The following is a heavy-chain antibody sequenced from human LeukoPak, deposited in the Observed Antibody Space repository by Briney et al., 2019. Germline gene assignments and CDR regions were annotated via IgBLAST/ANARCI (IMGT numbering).Heavy chain of an antibody. V-gene: IGHV3-48*03. Sequence: PGGSLRLSCAASGFTFSRYEMNWVRQAPGKGLEWVSYISRSGDTIYFADSVKGRFTISRDNSKNTLYLQMNSLRAEDTAVYYCARPNYYGSDLDYWGQGTLVTVSS. CDR3: ARPNYYGSDLDY. CDR2: ISRSGDTI. D-gene: IGHD3-10*01. CDR1: GFTFSRYE. J-gene: IGHJ4*02.